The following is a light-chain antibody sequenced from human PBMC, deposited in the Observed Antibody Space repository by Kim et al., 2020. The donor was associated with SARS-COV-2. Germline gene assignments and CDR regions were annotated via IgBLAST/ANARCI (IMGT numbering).Light chain of an antibody. CDR3: LLHCGGAWG. CDR2: STS. V-gene: IGLV7-43*01. CDR1: TGAVTSGCY. J-gene: IGLJ3*02. Sequence: QAVVTQEPSLTVSPGGTVTLTCASSTGAVTSGCYPTWFQQKPGQAPRTLIYSTSNTHSWTPARFSVSLLGDKAALTLSGVQPEDEAEYYCLLHCGGAWGLGGGTQLTVL.